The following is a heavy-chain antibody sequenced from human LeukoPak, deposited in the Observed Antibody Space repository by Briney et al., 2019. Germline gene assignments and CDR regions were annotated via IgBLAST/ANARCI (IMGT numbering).Heavy chain of an antibody. CDR1: GYTFTSYY. D-gene: IGHD1-26*01. J-gene: IGHJ6*03. V-gene: IGHV1-46*01. CDR3: ARGVGATISYYHYYIDV. Sequence: ASVKVSCKASGYTFTSYYMHWVRQAPGQGLEWMGIINPSGGSTSYAQKFQGRVTMTRDMSTSTVYMELSSLRSEDTAVYYCARGVGATISYYHYYIDVWGKGTTVTVSS. CDR2: INPSGGST.